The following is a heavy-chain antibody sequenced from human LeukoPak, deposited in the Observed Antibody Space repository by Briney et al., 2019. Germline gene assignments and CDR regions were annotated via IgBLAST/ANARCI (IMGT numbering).Heavy chain of an antibody. V-gene: IGHV4-4*07. D-gene: IGHD5-24*01. CDR3: ARRGRAMAYNWFDP. Sequence: SETLSLTCTVSGGSISTYYWNWIRQPAGKGLEWIGRIYTSGSTNYNPSLKSRVTISVDTSKNQFSLKLSSVTAADTAVYYCARRGRAMAYNWFDPWGQGTLVSVSS. CDR1: GGSISTYY. CDR2: IYTSGST. J-gene: IGHJ5*02.